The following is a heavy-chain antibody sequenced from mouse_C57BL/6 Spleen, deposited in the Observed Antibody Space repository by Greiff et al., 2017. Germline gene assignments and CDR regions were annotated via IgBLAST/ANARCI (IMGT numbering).Heavy chain of an antibody. J-gene: IGHJ1*03. D-gene: IGHD1-1*01. CDR2: INPNNGGT. CDR3: ARDYYGSSFWYFDV. CDR1: GYTFTDYY. V-gene: IGHV1-26*01. Sequence: EVQLQQSGPELVKPGASVKISCKASGYTFTDYYMNWVKQSHGKSLEWIGDINPNNGGTSYNQKFKGKATFTVYKSSSTAYMELRSLTSEDSAVYYCARDYYGSSFWYFDVWGTGTTVTVSS.